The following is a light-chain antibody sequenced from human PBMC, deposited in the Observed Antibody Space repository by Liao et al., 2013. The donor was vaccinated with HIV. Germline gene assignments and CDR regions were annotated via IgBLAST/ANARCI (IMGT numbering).Light chain of an antibody. Sequence: SYELTQPPSMSVSPGQTARITCSGDSLPKQYAYWYQQRLGQAPLLVIFQDNERPSGIPERFSGSSSGTTVTLTITGAQPEDEADYYCQSADGSGTFVVFGGGTKLTVL. V-gene: IGLV3-25*03. CDR3: QSADGSGTFVV. J-gene: IGLJ3*02. CDR2: QDN. CDR1: SLPKQY.